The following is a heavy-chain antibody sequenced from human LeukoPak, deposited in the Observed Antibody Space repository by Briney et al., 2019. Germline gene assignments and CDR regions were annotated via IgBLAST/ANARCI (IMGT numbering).Heavy chain of an antibody. D-gene: IGHD5-24*01. J-gene: IGHJ4*02. Sequence: ASVTVSFKSSVYTSTNYGISWVRQAPGQGGEGMGWISAYNGKTNYAQKLQGRVTMTTDTSTSTAYMELRSLRSDDTAVYYCARVLGEEEMATSLDYWGQGALVTVSS. CDR1: VYTSTNYG. CDR3: ARVLGEEEMATSLDY. V-gene: IGHV1-18*01. CDR2: ISAYNGKT.